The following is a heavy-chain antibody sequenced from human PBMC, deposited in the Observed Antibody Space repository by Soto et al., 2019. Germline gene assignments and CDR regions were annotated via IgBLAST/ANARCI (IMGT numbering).Heavy chain of an antibody. V-gene: IGHV3-21*01. J-gene: IGHJ4*02. CDR1: GFTFSRYS. Sequence: GGSLRLSCAASGFTFSRYSMNWVRQAPGKGLEWVSSISSTTNYIYYADSMKGRFTVSRDNAKNSVYLEMNSLSAEDTAVYYCARESEDLTSNFDYWGQGTLVTVSS. CDR2: ISSTTNYI. CDR3: ARESEDLTSNFDY.